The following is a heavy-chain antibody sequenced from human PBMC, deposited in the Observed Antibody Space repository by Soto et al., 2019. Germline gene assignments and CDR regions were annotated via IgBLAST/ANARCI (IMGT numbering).Heavy chain of an antibody. V-gene: IGHV3-23*01. CDR2: ISGSGGST. J-gene: IGHJ4*02. CDR3: AKDGSDGSRYYDFWSGYPTDY. D-gene: IGHD3-3*01. Sequence: GGSLRLSCAASGFTFSSYAMSWVRQAPGKGLEWVSAISGSGGSTYYADSVKGRFTISRDNSKNTLYLKMNSLRAEDTAVYYCAKDGSDGSRYYDFWSGYPTDYWGQGTLVTVSS. CDR1: GFTFSSYA.